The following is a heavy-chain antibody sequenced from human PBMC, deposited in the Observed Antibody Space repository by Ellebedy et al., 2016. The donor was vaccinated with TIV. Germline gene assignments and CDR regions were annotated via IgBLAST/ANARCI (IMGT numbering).Heavy chain of an antibody. CDR1: GGSISSYY. D-gene: IGHD3-3*01. V-gene: IGHV4-59*08. CDR3: ARLRYYDFWSGHSTHFDY. J-gene: IGHJ4*02. CDR2: IYYIGST. Sequence: MPGGSLRLSCTVSGGSISSYYWSWIRQPPGKGLEWIGYIYYIGSTNYNPSLKSRVTISLDTSKNQLSLKLSSVTAADTAVYYCARLRYYDFWSGHSTHFDYWGQGTLVTVSS.